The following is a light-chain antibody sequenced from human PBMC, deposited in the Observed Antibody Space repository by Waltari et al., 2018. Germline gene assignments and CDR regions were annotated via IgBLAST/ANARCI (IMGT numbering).Light chain of an antibody. CDR2: DVS. V-gene: IGLV2-14*01. Sequence: QSALTQPASVSGSPGQSVTIFCAGTSNDVGGYNSVSWYQEHPGQAPRVIIYDVSDRPSRVSARFSGSKSGNTASLTISGLQAEDEADYYCSSQSSNDVVLFGGGTQLTVL. CDR1: SNDVGGYNS. J-gene: IGLJ2*01. CDR3: SSQSSNDVVL.